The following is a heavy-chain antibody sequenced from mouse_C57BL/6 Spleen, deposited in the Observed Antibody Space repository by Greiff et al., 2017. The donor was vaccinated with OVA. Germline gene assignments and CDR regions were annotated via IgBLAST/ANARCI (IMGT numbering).Heavy chain of an antibody. Sequence: EVKLEESGPGLVKPSQSLSLTCSVTGYSITSGYYWNWIRQFPGNKLEWMGYISYDGSNNYNPSLKNRISITRDTSKNQFFLKLNSVTTEDTATYYCAREAYYYGSNYYAMDYWGQGTSVTVSS. J-gene: IGHJ4*01. V-gene: IGHV3-6*01. CDR3: AREAYYYGSNYYAMDY. CDR2: ISYDGSN. D-gene: IGHD1-1*01. CDR1: GYSITSGYY.